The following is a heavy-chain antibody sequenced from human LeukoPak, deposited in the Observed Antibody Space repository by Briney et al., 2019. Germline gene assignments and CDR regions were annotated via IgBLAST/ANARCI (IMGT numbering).Heavy chain of an antibody. CDR2: INPSGGST. D-gene: IGHD3-22*01. CDR1: GYTFTSYY. V-gene: IGHV1-46*01. Sequence: ASVKVSCKASGYTFTSYYMHWVRQAPGQGLGWMGIINPSGGSTSYAQKFQGRVTMTRDTSTSTVYMELSSLRSEDTAVYYCARFPVHYYDSSGYAFDIWGQGTMVTVSS. J-gene: IGHJ3*02. CDR3: ARFPVHYYDSSGYAFDI.